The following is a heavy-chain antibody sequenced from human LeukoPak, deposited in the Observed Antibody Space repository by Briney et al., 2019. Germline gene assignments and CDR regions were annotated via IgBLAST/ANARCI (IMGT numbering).Heavy chain of an antibody. V-gene: IGHV3-21*04. D-gene: IGHD3-10*01. CDR1: GFKFSSYS. J-gene: IGHJ6*03. CDR2: ISSSSSYI. CDR3: AKTWRGRGYYGYGPSEYFYYMDV. Sequence: GGSLRLSCAASGFKFSSYSMKWVRQAPGKGLEWVSFISSSSSYIYYADSLKGRFTIYRYNSKNTLWLQMNSLKGEDTAVYYCAKTWRGRGYYGYGPSEYFYYMDVWGKGTTVTISS.